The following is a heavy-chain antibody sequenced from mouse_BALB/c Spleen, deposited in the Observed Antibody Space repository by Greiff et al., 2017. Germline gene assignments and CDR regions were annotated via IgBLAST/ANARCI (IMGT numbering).Heavy chain of an antibody. Sequence: EVKLVESGGDLVKPGGSLKLSCAASGFTFSSYGMSWVRQTPDKRLEWVATISSGGSYTYYPDSVKGRVTISRDNAKNTLYLQMSSLKSEDTAMYYCARHNWDTPAMDYWGQGTSVTVSS. CDR2: ISSGGSYT. CDR1: GFTFSSYG. V-gene: IGHV5-6*01. D-gene: IGHD4-1*01. J-gene: IGHJ4*01. CDR3: ARHNWDTPAMDY.